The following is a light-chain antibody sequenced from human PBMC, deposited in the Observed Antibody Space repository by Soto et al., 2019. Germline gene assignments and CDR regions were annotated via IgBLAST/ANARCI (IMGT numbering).Light chain of an antibody. V-gene: IGKV3-11*01. CDR1: QSVSSY. CDR3: QRRSNWPLT. CDR2: DAS. Sequence: EIVLTQSPATLSLSPGERATLSCRASQSVSSYLAWYQQKPGQAPRLLIYDASNRATGITARFSGSGSGTDVTLTISSREPEDFAVYYCQRRSNWPLTFGPGTKVDIK. J-gene: IGKJ3*01.